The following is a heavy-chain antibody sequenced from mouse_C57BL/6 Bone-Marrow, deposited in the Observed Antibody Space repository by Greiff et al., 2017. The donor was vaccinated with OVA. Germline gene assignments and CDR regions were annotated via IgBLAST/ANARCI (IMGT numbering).Heavy chain of an antibody. J-gene: IGHJ1*03. CDR2: INPSNGGT. CDR3: ANGGYYYGSSEYFDV. V-gene: IGHV1-53*01. CDR1: GYTFTSYW. Sequence: QVQLQQPGTDLVKPGASVKLSCKASGYTFTSYWMHWVKQRPGQGLEWIGNINPSNGGTNYNEKFKSKSTLTVDKSSSTAYMQLSSLTSEDSAVYYFANGGYYYGSSEYFDVWGTGTTVTVSS. D-gene: IGHD1-1*01.